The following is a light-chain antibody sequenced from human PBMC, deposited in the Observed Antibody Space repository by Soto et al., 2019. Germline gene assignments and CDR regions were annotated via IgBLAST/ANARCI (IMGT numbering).Light chain of an antibody. J-gene: IGLJ3*02. V-gene: IGLV2-14*01. Sequence: QYALTQPPSVSGSPGQSITISCTGTSSDVGGYNYVSWYQQHPGKAPKLIIYEVTHRPSGVSSRFYGSRSGNTASLTISGLQAEDEADYYCKSRTTRNTLVFGGGTKVTVL. CDR1: SSDVGGYNY. CDR3: KSRTTRNTLV. CDR2: EVT.